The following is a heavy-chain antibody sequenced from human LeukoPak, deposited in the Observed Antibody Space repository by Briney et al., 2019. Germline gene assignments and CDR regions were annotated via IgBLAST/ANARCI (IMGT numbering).Heavy chain of an antibody. CDR3: ASAMVRGVIRGFSNWFDP. J-gene: IGHJ5*02. V-gene: IGHV4-30-4*01. D-gene: IGHD3-10*01. CDR1: GGSLSSGDYY. Sequence: PSQTLSLTCTVSGGSLSSGDYYWSWIRQPPGKGLEWIGYIYYSGSTYYNPSLKSRVTISVDTSKNQFSLKLSSVTAADTAVYYCASAMVRGVIRGFSNWFDPWGQGTLVTVSS. CDR2: IYYSGST.